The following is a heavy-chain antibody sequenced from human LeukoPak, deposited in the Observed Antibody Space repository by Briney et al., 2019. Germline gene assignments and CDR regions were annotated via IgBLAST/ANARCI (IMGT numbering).Heavy chain of an antibody. CDR2: INHSGST. Sequence: KTSETLSLTCAVYGGSFSGYYWSWIRQPPGKGLEWIGEINHSGSTNYNPSLKSRVTISVDTSKNQFSLKLSSVTAADTAVYYCARGLGYYYGSGDIWGQGTLVTVSS. D-gene: IGHD3-10*01. CDR1: GGSFSGYY. J-gene: IGHJ4*02. CDR3: ARGLGYYYGSGDI. V-gene: IGHV4-34*01.